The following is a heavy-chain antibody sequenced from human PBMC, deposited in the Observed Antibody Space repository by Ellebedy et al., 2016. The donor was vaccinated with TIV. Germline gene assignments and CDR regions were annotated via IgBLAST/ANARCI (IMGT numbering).Heavy chain of an antibody. D-gene: IGHD4-17*01. V-gene: IGHV3-21*01. Sequence: GESLKISCAASGSTFSSYSMNWVRQAPGKGLEWVSFISSSSSYIYYADSVKGRFTISRDNAKNSLYLQMTSLRAEDTAVYYCAREKRYGDYLAYYFDYWGQGTLVTVSS. J-gene: IGHJ4*02. CDR2: ISSSSSYI. CDR3: AREKRYGDYLAYYFDY. CDR1: GSTFSSYS.